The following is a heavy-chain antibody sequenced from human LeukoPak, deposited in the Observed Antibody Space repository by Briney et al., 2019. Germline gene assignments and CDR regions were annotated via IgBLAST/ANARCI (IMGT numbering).Heavy chain of an antibody. CDR3: ARERIITMVRGVIRTYYYYMDV. J-gene: IGHJ6*03. V-gene: IGHV4-34*01. CDR2: INHSGST. CDR1: GGSFSGYY. D-gene: IGHD3-10*01. Sequence: SETLSLTCAVYGGSFSGYYWSWIRQPPGKGLEWMGEINHSGSTNYNPSLKSRVTISVDTSKNQFSLKLSSVTAADTAVYYCARERIITMVRGVIRTYYYYMDVWGKGTTVTVSS.